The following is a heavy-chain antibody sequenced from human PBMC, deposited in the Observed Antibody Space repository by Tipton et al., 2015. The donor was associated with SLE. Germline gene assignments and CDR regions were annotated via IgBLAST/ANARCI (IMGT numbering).Heavy chain of an antibody. Sequence: TLSLTCTVSGGSISSYYWNWIRQSPGKGLEWIGYIYYSGSTNYNPSLKSRVTISVDTSKNQSSLKLSSVTAADTAVYYCARRDGLNGFDIWGRGTMVTVSS. CDR1: GGSISSYY. V-gene: IGHV4-59*01. J-gene: IGHJ3*02. CDR3: ARRDGLNGFDI. D-gene: IGHD2-21*01. CDR2: IYYSGST.